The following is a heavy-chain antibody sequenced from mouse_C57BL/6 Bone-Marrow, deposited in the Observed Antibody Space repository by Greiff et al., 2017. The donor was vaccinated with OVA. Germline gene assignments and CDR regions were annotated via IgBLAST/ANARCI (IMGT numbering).Heavy chain of an antibody. Sequence: QVQLKQPGAELVKPGASVKLSCKASGYTFTSYWMHWVKHRPGQGLEWIGMIHPNSGSTNYNEKFKSKATLTVDKSSSTAYMQLRSLTSEDSAVDYCARVGYLYYYAMDDWGQGTSVTVSS. CDR1: GYTFTSYW. V-gene: IGHV1-64*01. CDR2: IHPNSGST. J-gene: IGHJ4*01. D-gene: IGHD3-2*02. CDR3: ARVGYLYYYAMDD.